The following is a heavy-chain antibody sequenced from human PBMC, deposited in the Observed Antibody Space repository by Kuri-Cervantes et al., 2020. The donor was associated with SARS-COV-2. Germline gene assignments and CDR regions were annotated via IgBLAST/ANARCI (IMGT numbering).Heavy chain of an antibody. J-gene: IGHJ3*02. CDR1: GYTFTSYY. Sequence: ASVKVSCKASGYTFTSYYMHWVRQAPGQGLEWMGIINPSGGSTSHAQKFQGRVTMTRDTSTSTVYMELSSLRSEDTAVYYCARDGIDIVVGNDASDIWGQGTMVTVSS. D-gene: IGHD2-2*01. V-gene: IGHV1-46*01. CDR2: INPSGGST. CDR3: ARDGIDIVVGNDASDI.